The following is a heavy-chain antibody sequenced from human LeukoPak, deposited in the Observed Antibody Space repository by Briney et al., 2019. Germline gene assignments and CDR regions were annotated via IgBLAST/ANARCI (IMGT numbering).Heavy chain of an antibody. CDR2: ICPGDSGP. CDR1: GYHFPSYC. Sequence: GESLKISCEGSGYHFPSYCIGWVRQVPGKGLEWMGIICPGDSGPRYSPSFQGQVTISVDKSISATYLQWSSLKASDTAMYFCARHHKWGLFFFAFDVWVQGTMVSVSS. V-gene: IGHV5-51*01. D-gene: IGHD3/OR15-3a*01. J-gene: IGHJ3*01. CDR3: ARHHKWGLFFFAFDV.